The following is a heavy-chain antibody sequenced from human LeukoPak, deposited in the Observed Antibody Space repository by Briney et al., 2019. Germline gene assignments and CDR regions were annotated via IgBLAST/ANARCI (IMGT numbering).Heavy chain of an antibody. V-gene: IGHV5-51*01. D-gene: IGHD2-2*01. J-gene: IGHJ3*02. CDR1: GYSFTSHW. CDR3: ATSGEVPATLSPFNI. Sequence: GESLNISCKGSGYSFTSHWIGWVRQMPGKGLECMGIIYPGDSDTRYSPSFQGQVTISADKSISTAYLQWSSLKASDTAMYYCATSGEVPATLSPFNICGQGTMVTVS. CDR2: IYPGDSDT.